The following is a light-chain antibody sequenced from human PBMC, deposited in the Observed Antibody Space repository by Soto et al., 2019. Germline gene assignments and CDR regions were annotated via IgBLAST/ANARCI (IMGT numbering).Light chain of an antibody. J-gene: IGKJ1*01. CDR1: QTVGY. V-gene: IGKV3-11*01. CDR2: DAS. Sequence: EIVLTQSPATLSLSPGERATLSCRASQTVGYLAWYQQKPGQAPRLLIYDASRRGTGIPARFSGSGSGTDFTLTVGSLEPEDFAVYYWQQRSTWLWTFGQGTKVEIK. CDR3: QQRSTWLWT.